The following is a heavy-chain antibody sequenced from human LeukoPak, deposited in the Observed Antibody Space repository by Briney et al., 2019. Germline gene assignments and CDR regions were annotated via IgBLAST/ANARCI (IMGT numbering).Heavy chain of an antibody. Sequence: SVKVSCKASGGTFSSYAISWVRQAPGQGLEWMGRIIPIFGTANYAQKFQGRVTITRDTSISTAYMELSSLRSEDTAVYYCARARRITIPYSSSWYGHNNWFDPWGQGTLVTVSS. CDR3: ARARRITIPYSSSWYGHNNWFDP. CDR2: IIPIFGTA. J-gene: IGHJ5*02. D-gene: IGHD6-13*01. CDR1: GGTFSSYA. V-gene: IGHV1-69*05.